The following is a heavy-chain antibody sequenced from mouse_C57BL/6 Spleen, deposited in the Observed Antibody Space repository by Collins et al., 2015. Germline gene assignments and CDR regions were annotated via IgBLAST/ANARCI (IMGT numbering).Heavy chain of an antibody. Sequence: QVQLQQSGAELMKPGASVKLSCKASGYTFTSYWMHWVKQRPIQGLEWIGNIDPSDSETHYNQKFKDKATLTVDKSSSTAYMQLSSLTSEDSAVYFCARDNSGAEYFDYWGQGTTLTVSS. CDR3: ARDNSGAEYFDY. D-gene: IGHD3-2*02. V-gene: IGHV1-52*01. CDR2: IDPSDSET. CDR1: GYTFTSYW. J-gene: IGHJ2*01.